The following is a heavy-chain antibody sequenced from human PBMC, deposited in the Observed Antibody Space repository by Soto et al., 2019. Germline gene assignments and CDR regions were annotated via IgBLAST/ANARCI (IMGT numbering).Heavy chain of an antibody. J-gene: IGHJ4*02. CDR1: GGTFSSYA. V-gene: IGHV1-69*01. CDR2: IIPIFGTA. Sequence: QVQLVQSGAEVKKPGSSVKVSCKASGGTFSSYAISWVRQAPGQGLEWMGGIIPIFGTANYAQKFQGRVTITADESTSTAYRELSSLRSEDTAVYYCARGVVGAAADNYYFDYWGQGTLVTVSS. CDR3: ARGVVGAAADNYYFDY. D-gene: IGHD6-13*01.